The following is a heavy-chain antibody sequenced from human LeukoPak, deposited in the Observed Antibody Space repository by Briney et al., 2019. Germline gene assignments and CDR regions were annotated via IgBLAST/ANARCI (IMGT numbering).Heavy chain of an antibody. Sequence: PSETLSLTCAVSGYSISSGYYWGWIRQPPGKGLEWIGSIYHSGSTYYNPSLKSRVTISVDTSKNQFSLKLSSVTAADTAVYCCARAIAVAGFDYWGQGTLVTVSS. V-gene: IGHV4-38-2*01. CDR2: IYHSGST. J-gene: IGHJ4*02. D-gene: IGHD6-19*01. CDR3: ARAIAVAGFDY. CDR1: GYSISSGYY.